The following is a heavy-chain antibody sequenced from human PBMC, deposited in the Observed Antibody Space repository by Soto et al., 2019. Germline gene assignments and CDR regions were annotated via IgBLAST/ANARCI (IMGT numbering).Heavy chain of an antibody. V-gene: IGHV4-59*01. CDR3: ARGDSSSWYIYYYGMDV. Sequence: QVQLQESGPGLVKPSETLSLTCTVSGGSISSYYWSWIRQPPGKGLEWIGYIYYSGSTNYNPSLKSRVTISVDTSKNQFSLKLSSVTAADTAVYYCARGDSSSWYIYYYGMDVWGQGTTVTVSS. CDR1: GGSISSYY. D-gene: IGHD6-13*01. J-gene: IGHJ6*02. CDR2: IYYSGST.